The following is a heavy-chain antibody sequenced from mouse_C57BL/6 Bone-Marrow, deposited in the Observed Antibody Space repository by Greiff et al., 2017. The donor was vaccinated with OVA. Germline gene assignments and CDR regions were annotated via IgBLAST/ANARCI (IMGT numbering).Heavy chain of an antibody. CDR3: ARGVALLRPYFDD. CDR1: GYTFTSYW. CDR2: IDPSDSYT. Sequence: QVQLQQPGAELVKPGASVKLSCKASGYTFTSYWMQWVKQRPGQGLEWIGEIDPSDSYTNYNQKFKGKATLTVDTSSSTAYMQLSSLTSEDSAVYYCARGVALLRPYFDDWGKGTTLTVSS. V-gene: IGHV1-50*01. D-gene: IGHD1-2*01. J-gene: IGHJ2*01.